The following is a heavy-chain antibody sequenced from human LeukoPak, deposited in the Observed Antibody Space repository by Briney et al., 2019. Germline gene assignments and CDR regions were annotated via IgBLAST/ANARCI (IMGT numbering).Heavy chain of an antibody. CDR2: ISGSAHKI. Sequence: GGSLRLSCVASGITFSNYAVSWVRQAPEKGLDWVSVISGSAHKIRYADSMKGRFTISRDNSENIVYLQMNNLRAEDTAVYYCAGRVTGYSSGYVYWGQGTLVTVSS. D-gene: IGHD5-18*01. J-gene: IGHJ4*02. CDR3: AGRVTGYSSGYVY. V-gene: IGHV3-23*01. CDR1: GITFSNYA.